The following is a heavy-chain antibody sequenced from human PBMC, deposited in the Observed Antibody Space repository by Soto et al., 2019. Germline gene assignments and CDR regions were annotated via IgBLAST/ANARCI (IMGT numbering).Heavy chain of an antibody. CDR3: ARGPRDLGYCSGGSCYFRPLGLDY. CDR1: GGSFSGYY. V-gene: IGHV4-34*01. D-gene: IGHD2-15*01. CDR2: INHSGST. Sequence: SETLSLTCAVYGGSFSGYYWSWIRQPPGKGLEWIGEINHSGSTNYNPSLKSRVTISVDKSKNQFSLKLSSVTAADTAVYYCARGPRDLGYCSGGSCYFRPLGLDYWGQGTLVTVSS. J-gene: IGHJ4*02.